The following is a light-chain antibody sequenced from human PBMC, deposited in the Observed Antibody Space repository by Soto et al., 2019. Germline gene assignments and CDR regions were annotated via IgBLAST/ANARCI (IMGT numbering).Light chain of an antibody. CDR1: QSISGW. J-gene: IGKJ1*01. CDR2: DAS. CDR3: QQYSSYSGT. Sequence: DIQMTQSPSTLSASVGDRVTITCRASQSISGWLGWYQQKRGKAPKLLIHDASSLESGVPSRFSGSGSGTEFTLTISSLQPDDFATYYCQQYSSYSGTFGQGTKV. V-gene: IGKV1-5*01.